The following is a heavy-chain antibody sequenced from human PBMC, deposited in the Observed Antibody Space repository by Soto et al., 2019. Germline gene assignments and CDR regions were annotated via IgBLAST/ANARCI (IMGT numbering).Heavy chain of an antibody. CDR1: GYTFTSYY. CDR2: MNPNSGNT. D-gene: IGHD2-21*02. Sequence: ASVNVSCKASGYTFTSYYINWGRQATGQGLEWMGWMNPNSGNTGYAQKFQGRVTMTRNTSISTAYMELSSLRSEDTAVYYCARSFGGDGENDYWGQGTLVTVSS. J-gene: IGHJ4*02. CDR3: ARSFGGDGENDY. V-gene: IGHV1-8*01.